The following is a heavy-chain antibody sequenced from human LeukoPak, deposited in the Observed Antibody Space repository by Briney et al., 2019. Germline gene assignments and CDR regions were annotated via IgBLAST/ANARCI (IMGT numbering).Heavy chain of an antibody. CDR2: IIPIFGTA. CDR1: GGTFSSYA. Sequence: SVKVSCKASGGTFSSYAISWVRRAPGQGLEWMGGIIPIFGTANYAQKFQGRVTITADKSTSTAYMELSSLRSEDTAVYYCASKYYDILTGYPYWGQGTLVTVSS. CDR3: ASKYYDILTGYPY. J-gene: IGHJ4*02. V-gene: IGHV1-69*06. D-gene: IGHD3-9*01.